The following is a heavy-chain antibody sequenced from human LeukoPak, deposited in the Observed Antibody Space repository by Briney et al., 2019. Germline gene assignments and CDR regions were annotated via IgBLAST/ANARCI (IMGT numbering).Heavy chain of an antibody. J-gene: IGHJ4*02. CDR3: ARDPYCSGGSCYPGWFDY. Sequence: SGTLSLTCTVSGGSISSYYWSWIRQPPGKGLEWIGYIYYSGSTNYNPSLKSRVTISVDTSKNQFSLKLSSVTAADTAVYYCARDPYCSGGSCYPGWFDYWGQGTLVTVSS. D-gene: IGHD2-15*01. CDR2: IYYSGST. V-gene: IGHV4-59*01. CDR1: GGSISSYY.